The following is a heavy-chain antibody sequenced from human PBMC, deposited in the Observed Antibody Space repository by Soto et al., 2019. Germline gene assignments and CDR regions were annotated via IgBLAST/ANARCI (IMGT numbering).Heavy chain of an antibody. Sequence: ASVKLSCKDSGYSFTSYGISWVRQAPGQGLEWMGWISAYNGNTNYAQKLQGRVTMTTDTSTSTAYMELRSLRSDDTAVYYCARDRIYGDYGTFDYWGQGTLVTVSS. V-gene: IGHV1-18*01. J-gene: IGHJ4*02. CDR3: ARDRIYGDYGTFDY. CDR2: ISAYNGNT. D-gene: IGHD4-17*01. CDR1: GYSFTSYG.